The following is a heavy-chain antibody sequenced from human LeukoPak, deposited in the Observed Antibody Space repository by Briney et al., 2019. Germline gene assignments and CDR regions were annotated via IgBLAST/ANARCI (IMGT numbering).Heavy chain of an antibody. CDR2: INHSGST. D-gene: IGHD2-15*01. J-gene: IGHJ4*02. CDR3: ARGLSAIVY. V-gene: IGHV4-34*01. CDR1: GGSFSGYY. Sequence: SETLSLTCAVYGGSFSGYYWSWIRQPPGKGLEWIGEINHSGSTNYNPSLKSRVTISVDTSKKQFSLRLSSVTAADAAVYYCARGLSAIVYWGQGTLVTVSS.